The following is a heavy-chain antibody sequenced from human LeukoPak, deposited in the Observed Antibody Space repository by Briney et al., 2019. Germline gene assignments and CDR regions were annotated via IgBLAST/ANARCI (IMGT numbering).Heavy chain of an antibody. V-gene: IGHV3-33*01. J-gene: IGHJ4*02. Sequence: GGSLRLSCAASGFTFSSYGMHWVRQAPGKGLEWVAVIWYDGGNKYYADSVKGRFTISRDNSKNTLYLQMNSLRAEDTAVYYCARDLASIPLNNFDYWGQGTLVTVSS. CDR1: GFTFSSYG. CDR3: ARDLASIPLNNFDY. CDR2: IWYDGGNK. D-gene: IGHD1/OR15-1a*01.